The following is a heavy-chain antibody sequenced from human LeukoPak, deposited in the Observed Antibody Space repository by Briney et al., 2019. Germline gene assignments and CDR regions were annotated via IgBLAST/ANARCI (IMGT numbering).Heavy chain of an antibody. J-gene: IGHJ3*02. CDR2: ISAYNGNT. CDR1: GYTFTSYG. CDR3: AKAHRVGATNVAFDI. Sequence: GASVKVSCKASGYTFTSYGISWVRQAPGQGLEWMGWISAYNGNTNYAQKLQGRVTMTTDTSTSTAYMELRSLRAEDTAVYYCAKAHRVGATNVAFDIWGQGTMVTVSS. V-gene: IGHV1-18*01. D-gene: IGHD1-26*01.